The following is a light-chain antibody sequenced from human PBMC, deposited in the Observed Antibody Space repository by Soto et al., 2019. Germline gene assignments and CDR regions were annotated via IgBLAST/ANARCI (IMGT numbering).Light chain of an antibody. CDR2: LNSDGSH. J-gene: IGLJ2*01. V-gene: IGLV4-69*01. CDR1: SGHSKYA. CDR3: QTWGSGIVV. Sequence: QPVLTQSPSASASLGASVKLTCTLSSGHSKYAIAWHQQQSEKGPRYLMNLNSDGSHSKGDGIPDRFSGSSSGAERYLTISSLQSEDEADYYCQTWGSGIVVFGGGTKLTVL.